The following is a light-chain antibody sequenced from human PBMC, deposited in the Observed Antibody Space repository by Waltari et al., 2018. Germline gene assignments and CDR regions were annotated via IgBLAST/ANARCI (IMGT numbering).Light chain of an antibody. V-gene: IGLV1-51*02. Sequence: QSVLTQPPSVSAAPGQKVTLSCSGSSSDLGNNFVSWYQQFPGAAPKLLISENNKRPSGIPDRFSGSKSGTSATLGITGLQTGDEADYYCGTWDNSMRRVFGGGTKLTVL. CDR2: ENN. CDR3: GTWDNSMRRV. J-gene: IGLJ3*02. CDR1: SSDLGNNF.